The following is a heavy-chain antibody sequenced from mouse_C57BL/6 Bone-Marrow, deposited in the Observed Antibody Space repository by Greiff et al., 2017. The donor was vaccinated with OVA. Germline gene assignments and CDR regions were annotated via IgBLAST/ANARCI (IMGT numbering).Heavy chain of an antibody. Sequence: QVQLQQSGAELVRPGTSVKLSCKASGYTFTSYWMHWVKQRPGQGLEWIGVIDPSDSYTNYNQKFKGKATLTVDTSSSTAYMQLSSLTSEDSAVYYCARLGLYYYAMDYWGQGTSVTVSS. J-gene: IGHJ4*01. CDR3: ARLGLYYYAMDY. V-gene: IGHV1-59*01. CDR2: IDPSDSYT. CDR1: GYTFTSYW.